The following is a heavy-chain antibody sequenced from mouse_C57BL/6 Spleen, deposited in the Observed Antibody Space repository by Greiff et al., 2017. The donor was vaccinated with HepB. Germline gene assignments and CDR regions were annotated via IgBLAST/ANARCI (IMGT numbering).Heavy chain of an antibody. CDR1: GFNIKDYY. CDR2: IDPEDGDT. CDR3: TPLWLRRRGFDY. V-gene: IGHV14-1*01. D-gene: IGHD2-2*01. J-gene: IGHJ2*01. Sequence: EVQLQQSGAELVRPGASVKLSCTASGFNIKDYYMHWVKQRPEQGLEWIGRIDPEDGDTEYAPKFQGKATMTADTSSNTAYLQLSSLTSEDTAVYYCTPLWLRRRGFDYWGQGTTLTVSS.